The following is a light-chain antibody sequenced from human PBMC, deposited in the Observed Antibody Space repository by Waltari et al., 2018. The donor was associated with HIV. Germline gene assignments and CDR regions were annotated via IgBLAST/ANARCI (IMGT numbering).Light chain of an antibody. V-gene: IGKV1-5*03. Sequence: DIQMTQSPSTLSASVGDRVTITCRASQSISSLLAWYQQKPGTAPKRLIYKASTLQTGVPSRFIGDGSGTEFTLTISSLQPDDFATYHCQHSNRFSPGTFGPGTKLAL. CDR3: QHSNRFSPGT. CDR1: QSISSL. CDR2: KAS. J-gene: IGKJ2*01.